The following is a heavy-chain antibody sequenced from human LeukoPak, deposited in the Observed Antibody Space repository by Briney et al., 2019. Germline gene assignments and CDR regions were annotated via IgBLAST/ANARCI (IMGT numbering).Heavy chain of an antibody. V-gene: IGHV3-33*08. CDR2: IWHDGSNK. CDR3: ARPDYGASGDY. D-gene: IGHD4-17*01. Sequence: QPGGSLRLSCAASGFSFSNYWMHWVRQAPGKGLEWVAVIWHDGSNKYYTDSVKGRFTISRDDSKNTLYLQMNSLKAEDTAVYYCARPDYGASGDYWGQGTLVTVSS. CDR1: GFSFSNYW. J-gene: IGHJ4*02.